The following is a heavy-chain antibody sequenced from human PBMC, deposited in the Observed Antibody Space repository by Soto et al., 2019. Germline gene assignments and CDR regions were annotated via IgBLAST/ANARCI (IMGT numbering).Heavy chain of an antibody. Sequence: GGSLRLSCAASGFTFSDYYMSWIRQAPGKGLEWVSYISSSGSTIYYADSVKGRFTISRDNAKNSLYLQMNSLRAEDTAVYYCARDANYDILTGYYIFDPWGQGTLVTVSS. CDR3: ARDANYDILTGYYIFDP. CDR1: GFTFSDYY. J-gene: IGHJ5*02. V-gene: IGHV3-11*01. CDR2: ISSSGSTI. D-gene: IGHD3-9*01.